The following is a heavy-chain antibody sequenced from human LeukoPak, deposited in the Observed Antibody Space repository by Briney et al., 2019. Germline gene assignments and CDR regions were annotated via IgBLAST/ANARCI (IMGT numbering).Heavy chain of an antibody. Sequence: DPGGSLRLSCAASAFTVRTSYMTWVRQAPGKGLERVSYSSSSSRTIYYADSVKGRFTISRDNAKNSLYLQMNSLRAEDTAVYYCARAGLRYFDWLGGSYYYYMDVWGKGTTVTVSS. J-gene: IGHJ6*03. V-gene: IGHV3-48*04. CDR3: ARAGLRYFDWLGGSYYYYMDV. D-gene: IGHD3-9*01. CDR2: SSSSSRTI. CDR1: AFTVRTSY.